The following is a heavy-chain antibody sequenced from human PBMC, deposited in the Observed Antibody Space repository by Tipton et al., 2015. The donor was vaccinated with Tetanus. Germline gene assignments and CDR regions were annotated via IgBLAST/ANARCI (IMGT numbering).Heavy chain of an antibody. J-gene: IGHJ4*02. Sequence: TLSLTCTVSNGSVSSSLYCWAWVRQSPGRGLEWIGTIYYNGNTYYNPSLKSRVTISVDTSKNQFSLKLTSVTAADTAVYYCARGSRVLGPWFYWGQGTLVTVSS. CDR1: NGSVSSSLYC. CDR3: ARGSRVLGPWFY. D-gene: IGHD3-16*01. V-gene: IGHV4-39*01. CDR2: IYYNGNT.